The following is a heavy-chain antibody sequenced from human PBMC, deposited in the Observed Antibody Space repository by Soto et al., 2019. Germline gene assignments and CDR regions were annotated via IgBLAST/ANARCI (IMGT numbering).Heavy chain of an antibody. Sequence: SETMSLTCTVSGGNISSYYWSWIRQPTGKGLEWIGYIYYSGSTNYNPSLKSRLTISADPPKNRFSLKMTSVTAADTAVYYCATTSPQTGSRGAAAFDYWGQGTLVTVSS. D-gene: IGHD6-13*01. V-gene: IGHV4-59*12. J-gene: IGHJ4*02. CDR3: ATTSPQTGSRGAAAFDY. CDR1: GGNISSYY. CDR2: IYYSGST.